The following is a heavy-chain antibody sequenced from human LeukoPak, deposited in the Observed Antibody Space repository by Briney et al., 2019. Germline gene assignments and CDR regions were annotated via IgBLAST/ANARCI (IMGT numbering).Heavy chain of an antibody. J-gene: IGHJ4*02. V-gene: IGHV3-30-3*01. CDR3: ARESQLNPGYCSGGNCY. CDR1: GFSFSSYA. Sequence: GGSLRLSCAASGFSFSSYAMHWVRQAPGKGLEWVAVISYDGSIKYFADSVKGRFTISRDNSKNTLYLQMNSLRAEDTAVYYCARESQLNPGYCSGGNCYWGQGTLVTVSS. CDR2: ISYDGSIK. D-gene: IGHD2-15*01.